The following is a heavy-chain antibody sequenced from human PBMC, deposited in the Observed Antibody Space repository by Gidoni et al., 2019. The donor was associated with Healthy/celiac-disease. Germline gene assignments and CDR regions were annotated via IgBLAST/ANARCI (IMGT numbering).Heavy chain of an antibody. Sequence: EVQLVESGGGLLKPGCSLILSCAASGFTFTSYSMNWVRQAPGKGLELVSSISSSSSYIYYADSVKGRFTISRDKAKNSLYLQMNSLRAEDTAVYYCAREEQWLVNWFDPWGQGTLVTVSS. J-gene: IGHJ5*02. V-gene: IGHV3-21*01. D-gene: IGHD6-19*01. CDR3: AREEQWLVNWFDP. CDR1: GFTFTSYS. CDR2: ISSSSSYI.